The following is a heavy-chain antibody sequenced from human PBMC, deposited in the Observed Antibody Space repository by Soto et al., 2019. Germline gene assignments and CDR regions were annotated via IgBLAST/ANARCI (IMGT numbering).Heavy chain of an antibody. V-gene: IGHV6-1*01. D-gene: IGHD6-19*01. Sequence: PSQTLSLTCAISGDSVSSNSAAWNWIRQSPSRGLEWLGRTYYRSKWYNDYAVSVKSRITINPDTSKNQFSLQLNSVTPEDTAVYYCARDRFHSSGWDHYYYYGMDVCGQGPTVTVSS. CDR2: TYYRSKWYN. CDR3: ARDRFHSSGWDHYYYYGMDV. J-gene: IGHJ6*02. CDR1: GDSVSSNSAA.